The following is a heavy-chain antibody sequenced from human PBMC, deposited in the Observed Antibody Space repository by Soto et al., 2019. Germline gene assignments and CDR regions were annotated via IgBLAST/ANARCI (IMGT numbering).Heavy chain of an antibody. D-gene: IGHD3-3*01. CDR2: ISYDGSKK. CDR3: AKVRVARSFCHYYAMDI. CDR1: RFTFSSFG. V-gene: IGHV3-30*18. J-gene: IGHJ6*02. Sequence: QVQLVESGGGVVQPGKSLRLSCAASRFTFSSFGMHWVRQAPGKGLEWVAFISYDGSKKYYTDSVKGRFTISRDSSTNTLSLQMNSLGAEDTAVYYCAKVRVARSFCHYYAMDIWGQWTTVTVSS.